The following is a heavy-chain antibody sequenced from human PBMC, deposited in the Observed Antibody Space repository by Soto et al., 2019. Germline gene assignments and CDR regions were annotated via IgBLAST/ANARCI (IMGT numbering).Heavy chain of an antibody. Sequence: GSLRLSCAASGFTFSDHYMTWIRQAPGKGLEWVSKISSGGSTMYYADSVKGRFTVSRDNAKNSVYLQMDSLRAEDTAVYYCASDPFYYASAYWGQGTLVTVSS. D-gene: IGHD3-10*01. CDR2: ISSGGSTM. V-gene: IGHV3-11*01. CDR1: GFTFSDHY. CDR3: ASDPFYYASAY. J-gene: IGHJ4*02.